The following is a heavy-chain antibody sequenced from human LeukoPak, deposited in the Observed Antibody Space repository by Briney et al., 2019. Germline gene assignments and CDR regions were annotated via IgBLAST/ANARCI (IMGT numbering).Heavy chain of an antibody. V-gene: IGHV4-61*02. CDR1: GGSISSGSYY. Sequence: PSQTLSLTCTVSGGSISSGSYYWSWIRQPAGKGLEWIGRIYTSGSTNYNPSLKSRVTISVDTSKNQFSLKLSSVTAADTAVYYCARAWTTVTTVDYWGQGTLVTVSS. CDR3: ARAWTTVTTVDY. CDR2: IYTSGST. J-gene: IGHJ4*02. D-gene: IGHD4-17*01.